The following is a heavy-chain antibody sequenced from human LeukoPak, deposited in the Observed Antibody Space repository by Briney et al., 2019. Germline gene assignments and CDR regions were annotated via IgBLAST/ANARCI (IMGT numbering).Heavy chain of an antibody. CDR2: ISGSGGST. CDR3: AKDRMVVVPARPMYNWFDP. V-gene: IGHV3-23*01. CDR1: GFTFSSYA. D-gene: IGHD2-2*01. J-gene: IGHJ5*02. Sequence: GGSLRLSCAASGFTFSSYAMSWVRQAPGKGLEWVSAISGSGGSTYYADSVKGRFTISRDNSKNTLYLQMNSLRAEDTAVYYCAKDRMVVVPARPMYNWFDPWGQGTLVTVSS.